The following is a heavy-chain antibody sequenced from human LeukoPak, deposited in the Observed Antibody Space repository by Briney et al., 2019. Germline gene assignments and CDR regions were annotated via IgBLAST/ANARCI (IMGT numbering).Heavy chain of an antibody. D-gene: IGHD6-13*01. CDR1: GFTFSSYG. CDR3: AKDGAGEAAAAGDY. J-gene: IGHJ4*02. Sequence: GRSLRLSCAASGFTFSSYGMHWVRQAPGKGLEWVAVISYDGSNKYYADSVKGRFTISGDNPKNTLYLQMNSLRAEDTAVYYCAKDGAGEAAAAGDYWGQGTLVTVSS. V-gene: IGHV3-30*18. CDR2: ISYDGSNK.